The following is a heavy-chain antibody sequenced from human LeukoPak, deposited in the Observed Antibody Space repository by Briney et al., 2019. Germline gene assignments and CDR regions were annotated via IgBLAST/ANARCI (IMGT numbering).Heavy chain of an antibody. CDR3: ATGALIITMVRGVKNYYYYMDV. D-gene: IGHD3-10*01. Sequence: VKVSCKASGYTFTSYDINWVRQATGQGLEWMGWMNPNSGNTGYAQKFQGRVTMTRNTSISTAYMELSSLRSEDTAVYYCATGALIITMVRGVKNYYYYMDVWGKGTTVTISS. V-gene: IGHV1-8*01. J-gene: IGHJ6*03. CDR2: MNPNSGNT. CDR1: GYTFTSYD.